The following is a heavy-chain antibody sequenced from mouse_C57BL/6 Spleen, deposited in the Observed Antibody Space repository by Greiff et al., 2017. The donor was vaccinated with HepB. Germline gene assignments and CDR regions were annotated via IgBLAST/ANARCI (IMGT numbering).Heavy chain of an antibody. CDR1: GFSLTSYG. CDR3: ASWGGSSPYYFDY. J-gene: IGHJ2*01. D-gene: IGHD1-1*01. CDR2: IWRGGST. V-gene: IGHV2-5*01. Sequence: VQLQESGPGLVQPSQSLSITCTVSGFSLTSYGVHWVRQSPGKGLEWLGVIWRGGSTDYNAAFMSRLSITKDNSKSQVFFKMNSLQADDTAIYYCASWGGSSPYYFDYWGQGTTLTVSS.